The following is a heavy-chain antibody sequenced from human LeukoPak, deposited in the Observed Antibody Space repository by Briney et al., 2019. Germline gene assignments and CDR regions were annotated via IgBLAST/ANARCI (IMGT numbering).Heavy chain of an antibody. CDR3: AKGGSPSCYSSSGY. CDR2: IWHDGSNE. J-gene: IGHJ4*02. Sequence: GGSLRLSCGASRFTFSNYGMHWVRQAPGKGLEWVALIWHDGSNEYYGDSVKGRFTISRDNSKNTLYLQMNSLRGEDTAVYYCAKGGSPSCYSSSGYWGQGTLVTVSS. CDR1: RFTFSNYG. D-gene: IGHD2-2*01. V-gene: IGHV3-33*06.